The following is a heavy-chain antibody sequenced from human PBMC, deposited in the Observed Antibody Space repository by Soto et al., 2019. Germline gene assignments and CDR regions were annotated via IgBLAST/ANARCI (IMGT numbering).Heavy chain of an antibody. V-gene: IGHV1-3*01. CDR3: ARGAYYYGSGSYYKDFDY. CDR1: GYTFTSYA. D-gene: IGHD3-10*01. Sequence: QVQLVQSGAEVKKPGASVKVSCKASGYTFTSYAMHWVRQAPGQRLEWMGWINAGNGNTKYSQKFQGRVTITRDTSASTAYMELSSLRSEDTAVYYCARGAYYYGSGSYYKDFDYWGQGTLVTVSS. CDR2: INAGNGNT. J-gene: IGHJ4*02.